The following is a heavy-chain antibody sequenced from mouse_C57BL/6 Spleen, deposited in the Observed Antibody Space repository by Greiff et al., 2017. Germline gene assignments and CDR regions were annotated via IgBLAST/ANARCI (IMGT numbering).Heavy chain of an antibody. J-gene: IGHJ4*01. V-gene: IGHV2-2*01. CDR2: IWSGGST. D-gene: IGHD2-5*01. CDR1: GFSLTSYG. CDR3: SRNYYRNYYAMDY. Sequence: VQLQQSGPGLVQPSQSLYITCKVSGFSLTSYGVNWVRQSPGKGLEWLGVIWSGGSTDYNAAFISSLSIIKANSKSTVFFKMNSRQADDTAIVYCSRNYYRNYYAMDYWGQGTSVTVSS.